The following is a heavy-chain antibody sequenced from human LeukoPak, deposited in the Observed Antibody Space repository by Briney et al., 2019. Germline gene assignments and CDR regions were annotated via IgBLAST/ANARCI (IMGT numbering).Heavy chain of an antibody. CDR3: VLCMRATVTTSSIDY. J-gene: IGHJ4*02. Sequence: SETLSLTCTVSGGPISSSSYYWGWIRQPPGKGLEWIGSIYYSGSTYYNPSLKSRVTISVDTSKSQFSLKLSSVTAADTAVYYCVLCMRATVTTSSIDYWGQGTLVTVSS. CDR2: IYYSGST. CDR1: GGPISSSSYY. V-gene: IGHV4-39*01. D-gene: IGHD4-17*01.